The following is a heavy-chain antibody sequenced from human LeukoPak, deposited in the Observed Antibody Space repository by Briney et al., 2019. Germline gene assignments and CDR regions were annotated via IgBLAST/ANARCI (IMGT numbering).Heavy chain of an antibody. CDR2: IYTSGST. Sequence: SETLSLTCTVSGGSISSGSYYWSWIRQPAGKGLEWIGRIYTSGSTNYNPSLKSRVTISVDTSKNQFSLKLSSVTAADTAVYYCARDSMTVAGLDYWGQGTLVTVSS. CDR3: ARDSMTVAGLDY. D-gene: IGHD6-19*01. CDR1: GGSISSGSYY. J-gene: IGHJ4*02. V-gene: IGHV4-61*02.